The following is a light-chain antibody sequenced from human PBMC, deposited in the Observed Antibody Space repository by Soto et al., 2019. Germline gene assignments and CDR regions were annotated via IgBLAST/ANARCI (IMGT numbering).Light chain of an antibody. J-gene: IGKJ4*01. CDR2: DAS. CDR3: QQYYNYPLT. V-gene: IGKV1-5*01. Sequence: MTQPPDTLSVSPGDGATLSCRASQSTSRWLAWHQQKPGKAPKLLIYDASSLESGVPSRLSGSGSGTEFTLTISSLQPDDSATYYCQQYYNYPLTFGGGTKVDIK. CDR1: QSTSRW.